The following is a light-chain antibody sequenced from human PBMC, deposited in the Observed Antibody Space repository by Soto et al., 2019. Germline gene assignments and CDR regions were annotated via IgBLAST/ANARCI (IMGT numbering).Light chain of an antibody. Sequence: DIQMTQSPSTLSASVGDRVTITCRASQSISPWLAWYQQKPGKAPKFLIYDAASLESGVPSRFSGSGSGTEFSLTSSSLQPDDFATYYSQQYNSYPWTFGQGTKVELK. J-gene: IGKJ1*01. CDR3: QQYNSYPWT. V-gene: IGKV1-5*01. CDR1: QSISPW. CDR2: DAA.